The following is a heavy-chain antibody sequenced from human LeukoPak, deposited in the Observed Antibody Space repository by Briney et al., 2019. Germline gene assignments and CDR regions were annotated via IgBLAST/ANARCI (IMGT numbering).Heavy chain of an antibody. CDR3: ARGGSVIARLIASD. V-gene: IGHV3-23*01. D-gene: IGHD3-16*01. CDR1: GFTFSTYA. J-gene: IGHJ4*02. CDR2: ISGNGGST. Sequence: PGGSLRLSCAASGFTFSTYAMSWVRQGPGKGLEWVASISGNGGSTYVADSVKGRFTISRDNSKNMLYLQMHSLRAEDTALYFCARGGSVIARLIASDWGQGTLVAVSS.